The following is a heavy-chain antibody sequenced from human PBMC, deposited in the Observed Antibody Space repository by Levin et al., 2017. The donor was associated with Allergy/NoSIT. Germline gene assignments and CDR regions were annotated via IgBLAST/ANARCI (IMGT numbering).Heavy chain of an antibody. CDR3: AREQNYDLVHYFDY. D-gene: IGHD3-22*01. J-gene: IGHJ4*02. Sequence: SPTLSLPCTVSGGSIRSGGYYWSWIRQHPGKGLEWIGYIYYSGSTYYNPSLKSRVTISVDTSKNQFSLKLSSVTAADTAVYYCAREQNYDLVHYFDYWGQGTLVTVSS. V-gene: IGHV4-31*03. CDR1: GGSIRSGGYY. CDR2: IYYSGST.